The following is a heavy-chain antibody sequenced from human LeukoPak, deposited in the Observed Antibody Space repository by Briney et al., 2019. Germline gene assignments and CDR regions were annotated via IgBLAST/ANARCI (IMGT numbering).Heavy chain of an antibody. CDR1: GFTFRNYG. J-gene: IGHJ3*02. V-gene: IGHV3-23*01. D-gene: IGHD3-3*01. CDR3: AKTIFGVVTTDAFDI. Sequence: GGSLRLSCAASGFTFRNYGMSWVRQAPGKGLEWVSAISGSGGSTYYADSVKGRFTISRDNSKNTLYLQMNNLRAEDTAVYYCAKTIFGVVTTDAFDIWGQGTMVTVSS. CDR2: ISGSGGST.